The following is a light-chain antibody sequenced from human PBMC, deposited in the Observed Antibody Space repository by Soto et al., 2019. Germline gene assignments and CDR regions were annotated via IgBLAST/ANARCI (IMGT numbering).Light chain of an antibody. V-gene: IGKV1-12*01. Sequence: DIQMTQSPSSVSASVGDRVTITCRASQGISSWLAWYQQKPGKAPKLLISAASSLHSGVPSRFSGSGAETDLILTSSSLQPDDFATYYCQQTNSFPGTFGQGTKVEIK. CDR1: QGISSW. CDR3: QQTNSFPGT. CDR2: AAS. J-gene: IGKJ1*01.